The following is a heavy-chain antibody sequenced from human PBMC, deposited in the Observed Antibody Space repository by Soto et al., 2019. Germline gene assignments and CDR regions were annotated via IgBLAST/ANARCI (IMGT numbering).Heavy chain of an antibody. J-gene: IGHJ6*02. CDR2: IIPRSATS. CDR3: AREGLVLVPTTVNSDYYYYAMDV. D-gene: IGHD4-17*01. V-gene: IGHV1-69*13. Sequence: GTSVKLSCEACGGSFRSYAISWVRQAPGQGLEWMGGIIPRSATSKYAQKFQGRVTITADESTSTVYMELSTLRPDDTAVYYCAREGLVLVPTTVNSDYYYYAMDVWGQGTTVTVSS. CDR1: GGSFRSYA.